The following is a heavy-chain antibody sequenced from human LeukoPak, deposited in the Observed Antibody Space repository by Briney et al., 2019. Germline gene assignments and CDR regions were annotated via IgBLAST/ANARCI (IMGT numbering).Heavy chain of an antibody. V-gene: IGHV3-74*01. Sequence: GGSLRLSCAASGFTFSNHRMDWVRQAPGRGLLWVSRLNSDGSDTIYADSVKGRFTISRDNAKNTLYLQMDSLRAEDTAVYYCARRGDSSGYYVSWGQGTLVTVSS. D-gene: IGHD3-22*01. CDR3: ARRGDSSGYYVS. J-gene: IGHJ5*02. CDR1: GFTFSNHR. CDR2: LNSDGSDT.